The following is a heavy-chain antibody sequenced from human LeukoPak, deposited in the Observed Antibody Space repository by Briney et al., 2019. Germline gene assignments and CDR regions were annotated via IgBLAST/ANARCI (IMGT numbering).Heavy chain of an antibody. CDR3: AKAFWSGYYSEIYYYYYYMDV. V-gene: IGHV3-33*06. D-gene: IGHD3-3*01. CDR2: IWYDGSNK. Sequence: GRSLRLSCAASGFTFSSYGMPWVRQAPGKGLEWVAVIWYDGSNKYYADSVKGRFTISRDNSKNTLYPQMNSLRAEDTAVYYCAKAFWSGYYSEIYYYYYYMDVWGKGTTVTVSS. J-gene: IGHJ6*03. CDR1: GFTFSSYG.